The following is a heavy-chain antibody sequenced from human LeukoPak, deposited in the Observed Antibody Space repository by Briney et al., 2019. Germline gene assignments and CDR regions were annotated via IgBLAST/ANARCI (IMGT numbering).Heavy chain of an antibody. CDR3: ARGRPHGNDY. CDR1: GFTFSSYW. J-gene: IGHJ4*02. CDR2: IASDGSST. D-gene: IGHD4-23*01. Sequence: GGSLRLSCAASGFTFSSYWMNWVRQAPGKGLVWVSRIASDGSSTTYADSVKGRFNISRDNAKNTLYLQMNSLRVEDTAVYYCARGRPHGNDYWGQRTLVTVSS. V-gene: IGHV3-74*01.